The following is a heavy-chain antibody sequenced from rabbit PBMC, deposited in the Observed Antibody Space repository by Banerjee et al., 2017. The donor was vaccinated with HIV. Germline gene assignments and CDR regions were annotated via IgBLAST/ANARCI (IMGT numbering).Heavy chain of an antibody. V-gene: IGHV1S45*01. Sequence: QEQLEESGGDLVKPEGSLTLTCTASGFSFSSSYWICWVRQAPGKGLEWIACIDVSSGSTHYASWAKGRFTISKTSSTTVTLQVTSLTAADTATYFCARDSAGREDFNLWGQGTLVTVS. CDR2: IDVSSGST. D-gene: IGHD4-1*01. J-gene: IGHJ4*01. CDR3: ARDSAGREDFNL. CDR1: GFSFSSSYW.